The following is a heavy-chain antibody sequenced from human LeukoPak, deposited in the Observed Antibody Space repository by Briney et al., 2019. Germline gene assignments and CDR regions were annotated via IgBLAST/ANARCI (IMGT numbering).Heavy chain of an antibody. Sequence: ASVKVSCKASGYTFTGYYMHWVRQAPGQGLEWLGWINPNSGGTNYAQKFQGRVTMTRATSISTAYMELSRRRSDATAVYYCARVTVAATLLDYWGQGTLVTVSS. J-gene: IGHJ4*02. CDR2: INPNSGGT. D-gene: IGHD2-15*01. CDR3: ARVTVAATLLDY. V-gene: IGHV1-2*02. CDR1: GYTFTGYY.